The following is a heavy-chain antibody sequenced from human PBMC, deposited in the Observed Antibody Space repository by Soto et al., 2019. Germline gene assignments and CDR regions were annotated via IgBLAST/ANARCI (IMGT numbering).Heavy chain of an antibody. CDR2: ISGSGGST. D-gene: IGHD3-3*01. CDR1: GFTFSSYA. V-gene: IGHV3-23*01. CDR3: AKVEWLLSPLVGYGMDV. Sequence: GGSLRLSCGATGFTFSSYAMSWVRQAPGKGLEWVSAISGSGGSTYYADSVKGRFTISRDNSKNTLYLQMNSLRAEDTAVYYCAKVEWLLSPLVGYGMDVWGQGTTVTVSS. J-gene: IGHJ6*02.